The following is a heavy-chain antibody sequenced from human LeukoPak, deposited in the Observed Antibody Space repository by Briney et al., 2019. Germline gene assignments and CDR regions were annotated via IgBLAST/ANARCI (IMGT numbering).Heavy chain of an antibody. Sequence: GGSLRLSCAASGFTVSSNYMSWVRQAPGKGLEWVSVIYSGGSTYYADSVKGRFTISRHNSKNTLYPQMNSLRAEDTAVYYCARDQGGSGPTTYDYWGQGTLVTVSS. V-gene: IGHV3-53*04. D-gene: IGHD6-19*01. CDR3: ARDQGGSGPTTYDY. CDR1: GFTVSSNY. J-gene: IGHJ4*02. CDR2: IYSGGST.